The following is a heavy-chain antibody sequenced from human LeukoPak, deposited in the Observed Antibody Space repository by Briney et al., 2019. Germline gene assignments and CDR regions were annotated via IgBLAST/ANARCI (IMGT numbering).Heavy chain of an antibody. D-gene: IGHD4-17*01. J-gene: IGHJ3*02. CDR2: ISNDGSNK. Sequence: PGGSLRLSCAASGFTFSYYGMHWVRQAPGKGLEWVAIISNDGSNKNYADSVKGRFTTSRDNSKNTLFLQMNSLRAEDTAVYYCAKDLRGYGDYTCTFDIWGQGTTVTISS. V-gene: IGHV3-30*18. CDR1: GFTFSYYG. CDR3: AKDLRGYGDYTCTFDI.